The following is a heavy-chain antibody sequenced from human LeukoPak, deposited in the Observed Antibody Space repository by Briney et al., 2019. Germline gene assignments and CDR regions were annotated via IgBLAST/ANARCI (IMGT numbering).Heavy chain of an antibody. J-gene: IGHJ4*02. CDR1: GFTFSSYA. V-gene: IGHV3-23*01. Sequence: PGGSLRLSCAASGFTFSSYAMSWVRQAPGKGLEWVSAISGSGGSTYYADSVKGRFTISRDNSKNTLYLQMNSLRAEDTAVYHCAKNGYRLSSGWPLDYWGQGTLVTVSS. D-gene: IGHD6-19*01. CDR3: AKNGYRLSSGWPLDY. CDR2: ISGSGGST.